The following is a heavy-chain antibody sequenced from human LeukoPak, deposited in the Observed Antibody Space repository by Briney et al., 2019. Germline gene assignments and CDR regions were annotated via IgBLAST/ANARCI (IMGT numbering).Heavy chain of an antibody. CDR1: GYTFTSYY. D-gene: IGHD6-13*01. Sequence: ASVTVSLQSSGYTFTSYYMHWVRQAPGQGLEWMGIINPSGGSTSYAQKFQGRVTMTRDTSTSTVYMELSSLRSEDTAVYYCAREVEQQLVPNWFDPWGQGTLVTVSS. CDR3: AREVEQQLVPNWFDP. J-gene: IGHJ5*02. V-gene: IGHV1-46*01. CDR2: INPSGGST.